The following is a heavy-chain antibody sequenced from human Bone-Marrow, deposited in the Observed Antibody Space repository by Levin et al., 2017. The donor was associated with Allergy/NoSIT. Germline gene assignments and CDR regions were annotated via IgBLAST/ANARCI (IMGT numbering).Heavy chain of an antibody. CDR2: IFNSGRT. Sequence: KSSETLSLTCTVTGGSVSSGAYYWTWIRHHPGKGLEWIGFIFNSGRTSYSPSLKSRLTMSVDTSKSQFSLNLTSATAADTAVYYCARVLRSCPRTTCYAIDYWGPGTLVTVSS. V-gene: IGHV4-31*03. CDR3: ARVLRSCPRTTCYAIDY. CDR1: GGSVSSGAYY. J-gene: IGHJ4*02. D-gene: IGHD2-2*01.